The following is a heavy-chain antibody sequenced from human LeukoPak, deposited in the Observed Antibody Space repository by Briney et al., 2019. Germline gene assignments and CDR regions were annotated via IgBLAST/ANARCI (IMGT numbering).Heavy chain of an antibody. J-gene: IGHJ4*02. Sequence: SETLSLTCTVSGGSISSSSYYWGWIRQPPGKGLEWIGSIYYSGSTYYNPSLKSRVTISVDTSKNQFSLKLSSVTAADTAVYYCARRDSSGWYDYWGQGTLVTVSS. CDR3: ARRDSSGWYDY. D-gene: IGHD6-19*01. CDR1: GGSISSSSYY. CDR2: IYYSGST. V-gene: IGHV4-39*01.